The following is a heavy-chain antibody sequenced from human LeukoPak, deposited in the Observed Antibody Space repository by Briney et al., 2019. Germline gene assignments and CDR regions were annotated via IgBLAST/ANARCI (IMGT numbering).Heavy chain of an antibody. V-gene: IGHV3-30*03. D-gene: IGHD4-17*01. CDR2: ISYDGSNK. J-gene: IGHJ4*02. Sequence: GRSLRLSCAASGFTFSSYGMHWVRQAPGKGLEWVAVISYDGSNKYYADSVKGRFTISRDNSKNTLYLQMISLRAEDTAVYYCARDDYGDWYYFDYWGQGTLVTVSS. CDR3: ARDDYGDWYYFDY. CDR1: GFTFSSYG.